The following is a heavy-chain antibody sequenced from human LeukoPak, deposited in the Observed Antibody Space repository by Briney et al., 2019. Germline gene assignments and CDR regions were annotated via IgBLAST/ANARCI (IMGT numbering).Heavy chain of an antibody. Sequence: ASVKVSCKVSGYTLTELSMHWVRQAPGKGLEWMGGFDPEDGETIYAQKFQGRVTMTEDTSTDTAYMELSSLRSEDTAVHYCATGVRYDFWSGYYSTIGYWGQGTLVTVSS. D-gene: IGHD3-3*01. CDR2: FDPEDGET. CDR1: GYTLTELS. V-gene: IGHV1-24*01. CDR3: ATGVRYDFWSGYYSTIGY. J-gene: IGHJ4*02.